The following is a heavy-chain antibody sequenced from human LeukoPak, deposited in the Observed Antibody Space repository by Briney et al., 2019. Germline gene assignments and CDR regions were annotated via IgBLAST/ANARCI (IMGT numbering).Heavy chain of an antibody. J-gene: IGHJ4*02. CDR1: GYTFTGYY. CDR3: ARDRGSGWFGELSPFDY. V-gene: IGHV1-2*02. Sequence: ASVKVSCKASGYTFTGYYMHWVRQAPGQGREWMGWINPNSGGTNYAQKFQGRVTMTRDTSISTAYMVLSRLRSDDTAVYYCARDRGSGWFGELSPFDYWGQGTLVSVSS. CDR2: INPNSGGT. D-gene: IGHD3-10*01.